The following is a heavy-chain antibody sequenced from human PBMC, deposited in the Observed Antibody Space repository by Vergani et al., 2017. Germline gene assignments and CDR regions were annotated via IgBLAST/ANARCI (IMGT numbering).Heavy chain of an antibody. J-gene: IGHJ4*02. CDR1: GFTFSSYA. CDR3: ARGASGDYVSSFDY. V-gene: IGHV3-30-3*01. D-gene: IGHD4-17*01. Sequence: QVQLVESGGGVVQPGRSLRLSCAASGFTFSSYAMHWVRQAPGKGLEWVAVISYDGSNKYYADSVKGRFTISRDNSKNTLYLQMNSLRAEDTAMYYCARGASGDYVSSFDYWSQGTLVTVSS. CDR2: ISYDGSNK.